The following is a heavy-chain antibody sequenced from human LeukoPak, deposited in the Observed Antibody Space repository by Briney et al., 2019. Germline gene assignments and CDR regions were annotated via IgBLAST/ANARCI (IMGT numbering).Heavy chain of an antibody. V-gene: IGHV3-64D*09. CDR1: GSTLSSLA. J-gene: IGHJ4*02. D-gene: IGHD1-26*01. CDR2: ISSDGGRT. Sequence: GGSQTLFCSASGSTLSSLAMFWVRQAPGKGLEYVSGISSDGGRTNYADSVKARFTISRDNSKVTLYLQMTSLRPEDTAIYYCVKDPSGNLFYFDYWGAGDLVTVSS. CDR3: VKDPSGNLFYFDY.